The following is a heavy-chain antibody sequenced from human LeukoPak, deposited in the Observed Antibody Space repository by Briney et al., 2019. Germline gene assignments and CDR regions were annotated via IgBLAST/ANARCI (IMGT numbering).Heavy chain of an antibody. Sequence: PGGSLRLSCVASGFIFDNFAMNWVRQAPGKGLEWVSSISGSGGSTYHADSVKGRFTISRDNSKNTLYLQMSSLRAEDTAVYFCAKGGSVIARLVASEWAQGTLVTVSS. V-gene: IGHV3-23*01. D-gene: IGHD2/OR15-2a*01. CDR3: AKGGSVIARLVASE. CDR1: GFIFDNFA. J-gene: IGHJ4*02. CDR2: ISGSGGST.